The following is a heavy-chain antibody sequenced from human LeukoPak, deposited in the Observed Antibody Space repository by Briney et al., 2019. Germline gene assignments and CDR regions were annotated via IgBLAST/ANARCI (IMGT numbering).Heavy chain of an antibody. Sequence: PGGSLRLSCAASGFTFSAFAMTWVRQAPGKGLEWVSTITGSGDRTYYGDSVKGPFSISRDNSKNTLYLQMNSLRAEDTAVYYCAKRYFDWLSAFDHWGQGALVTVSS. CDR3: AKRYFDWLSAFDH. V-gene: IGHV3-23*01. D-gene: IGHD3-9*01. J-gene: IGHJ4*02. CDR1: GFTFSAFA. CDR2: ITGSGDRT.